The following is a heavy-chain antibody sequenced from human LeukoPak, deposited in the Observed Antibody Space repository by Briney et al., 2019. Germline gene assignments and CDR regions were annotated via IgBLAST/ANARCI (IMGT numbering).Heavy chain of an antibody. CDR2: ISGSGGST. Sequence: GGSLRLSCAASGFTFSSYAMSWFRQAPGKGLDGVSAISGSGGSTYYADSVKGRFTISRDNSKNTLYLQMNSLRAEDTAVYYCAKGGPQPTQGFDYWGQGTLVTVSS. CDR3: AKGGPQPTQGFDY. J-gene: IGHJ4*02. V-gene: IGHV3-23*01. CDR1: GFTFSSYA.